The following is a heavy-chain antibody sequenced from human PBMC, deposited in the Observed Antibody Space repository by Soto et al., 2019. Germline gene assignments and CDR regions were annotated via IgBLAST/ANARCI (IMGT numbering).Heavy chain of an antibody. Sequence: FSGYYMSWIRQAPGKGLEWVSYISSSSSYTNYADSVKGRFTISRDNAKNSLYLQMNSLRAEDTAVYYCARDADILTGSDAFDIWGQGTMVTVSS. CDR2: ISSSSSYT. CDR3: ARDADILTGSDAFDI. V-gene: IGHV3-11*05. CDR1: FSGYY. J-gene: IGHJ3*02. D-gene: IGHD3-9*01.